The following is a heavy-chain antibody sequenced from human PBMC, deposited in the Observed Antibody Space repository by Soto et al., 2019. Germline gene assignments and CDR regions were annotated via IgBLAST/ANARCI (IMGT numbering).Heavy chain of an antibody. CDR1: VFTFAISS. CDR3: AAVPGDFDC. V-gene: IGHV1-58*01. CDR2: IVVGSGNT. Sequence: ASVKVSCKASVFTFAISSVQCVRQARGQGLEWIGWIVVGSGNTKYAERFHERVLITRDMSTSTAYMELSSLRSEDTAVYYCAAVPGDFDCWGQGTLVTVSS. J-gene: IGHJ4*02. D-gene: IGHD1-1*01.